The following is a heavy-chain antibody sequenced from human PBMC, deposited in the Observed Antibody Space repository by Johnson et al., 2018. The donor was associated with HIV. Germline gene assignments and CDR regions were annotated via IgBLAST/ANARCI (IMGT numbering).Heavy chain of an antibody. CDR2: VWYDGSNK. J-gene: IGHJ3*02. V-gene: IGHV3-30*19. CDR1: GFTFSDYG. D-gene: IGHD6-13*01. CDR3: ASWGVGSSWNHDAFDI. Sequence: QVQLVESGGGVVQPGRSLRLSCVASGFTFSDYGMHWVRQAPGKGLEWVAVVWYDGSNKYYADSVKGRFTISRDNSKNTLYLQMNSLRAEDTAVYYCASWGVGSSWNHDAFDIWGQGTMVTVSS.